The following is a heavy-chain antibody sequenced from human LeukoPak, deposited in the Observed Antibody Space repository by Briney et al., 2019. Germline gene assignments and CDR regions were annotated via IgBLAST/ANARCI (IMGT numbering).Heavy chain of an antibody. CDR2: INSNGSST. Sequence: GGSLRLSCAASGLTFSTYWMHWVRQAPGKGLVWVSRINSNGSSTSYADSVKGRITISRDNAKNTLYLQMNNLRAEDTAVYYCTRGRYYFEYWGQGTLVTVSS. V-gene: IGHV3-74*01. D-gene: IGHD3-3*01. CDR3: TRGRYYFEY. CDR1: GLTFSTYW. J-gene: IGHJ4*02.